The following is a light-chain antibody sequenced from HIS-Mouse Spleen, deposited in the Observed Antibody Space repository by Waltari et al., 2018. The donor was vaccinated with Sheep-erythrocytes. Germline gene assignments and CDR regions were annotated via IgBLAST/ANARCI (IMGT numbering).Light chain of an antibody. J-gene: IGLJ3*02. V-gene: IGLV2-14*01. CDR2: EVS. CDR3: SSYTSSSTWV. CDR1: SSAVGGYNY. Sequence: QSALTQPASVSGSPGQSITSPCTGTSSAVGGYNYVSWYQQPPGKAPKLMIYEVSNRPSGVSNRFSGSKSGNTASLTISGLQAEDEADYYCSSYTSSSTWVFGGGTKLTVL.